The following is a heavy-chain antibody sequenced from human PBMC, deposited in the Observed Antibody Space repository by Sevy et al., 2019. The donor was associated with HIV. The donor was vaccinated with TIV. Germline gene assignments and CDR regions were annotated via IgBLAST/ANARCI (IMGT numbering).Heavy chain of an antibody. CDR1: GGSFSGYY. D-gene: IGHD6-13*01. CDR3: ARTEQQLVTPFDY. V-gene: IGHV4-34*01. J-gene: IGHJ4*02. CDR2: INHSGST. Sequence: SETLSLTCAVYGGSFSGYYWSWIRQPPGKGLEWIGEINHSGSTNYNPSLKSRDTISVDTSKNQFSLKLSSVTAADTAVYYCARTEQQLVTPFDYWGQGTLVTVSS.